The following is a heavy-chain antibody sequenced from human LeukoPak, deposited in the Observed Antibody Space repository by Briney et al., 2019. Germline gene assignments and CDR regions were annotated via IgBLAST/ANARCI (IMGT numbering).Heavy chain of an antibody. D-gene: IGHD3-10*01. CDR2: IIPIFGTA. CDR3: ARDPRNYGSGSYNSDA. CDR1: GGTFSSYA. V-gene: IGHV1-69*01. J-gene: IGHJ4*02. Sequence: SVKVSCKASGGTFSSYAISWVRQAPGQGLEWMGGIIPIFGTANYAQKFQGRVTITADESTSTAYMELSSLRSEDTAVYYCARDPRNYGSGSYNSDAWGQGTLVTVYS.